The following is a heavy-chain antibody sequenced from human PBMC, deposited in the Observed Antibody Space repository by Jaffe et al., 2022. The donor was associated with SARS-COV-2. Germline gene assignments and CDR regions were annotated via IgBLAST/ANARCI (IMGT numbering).Heavy chain of an antibody. Sequence: QVQLQESGPGLVKASQTLSLTCTVSGGSISNGAYHWNWIRQHPGKGLEWIGFISYSGSTRYNPSLKSRFTISMDTSKNQFSLSLNSVTAADTAVYYCAGDDNDSGVGSFDYWGQGTLVTVSS. V-gene: IGHV4-31*03. CDR2: ISYSGST. D-gene: IGHD3-10*01. CDR1: GGSISNGAYH. J-gene: IGHJ4*02. CDR3: AGDDNDSGVGSFDY.